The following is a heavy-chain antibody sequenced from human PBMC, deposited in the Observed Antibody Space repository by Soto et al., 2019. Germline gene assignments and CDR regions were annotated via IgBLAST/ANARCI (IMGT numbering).Heavy chain of an antibody. CDR2: IYATGTT. CDR1: GASISGCY. V-gene: IGHV4-4*07. D-gene: IGHD1-1*01. J-gene: IGHJ5*02. CDR3: VRDGTKTVRDWFDP. Sequence: ETLSLTCTVSGASISGCYWSWIRKSAGKGLEWIGRIYATGTTDYNPSHKSRVMMSVDTSKKQFSLKLRSVTAADTAVYYCVRDGTKTVRDWFDPWGQGISVTVSS.